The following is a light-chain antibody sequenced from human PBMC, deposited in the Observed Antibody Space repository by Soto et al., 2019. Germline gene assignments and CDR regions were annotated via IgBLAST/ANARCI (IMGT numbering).Light chain of an antibody. Sequence: ETVMTQSPATLSVSPGETATLSCRASQSVNLNLAWYQQKPGQAPRLLIYGASIRATGIPARFSGSGAGTEFTLTIYSLQSEDSAVYYCQQCVSWPPLTFGGGTTVEIK. J-gene: IGKJ4*01. V-gene: IGKV3-15*01. CDR2: GAS. CDR1: QSVNLN. CDR3: QQCVSWPPLT.